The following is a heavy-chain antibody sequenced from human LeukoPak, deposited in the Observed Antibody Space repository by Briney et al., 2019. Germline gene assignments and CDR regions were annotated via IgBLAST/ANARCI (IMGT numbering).Heavy chain of an antibody. D-gene: IGHD6-19*01. Sequence: GGSLRLSCAASEFTFSRYWMGWVRQAPGKGLEWVANIKTDGSEKYYVDSLKGRFIISRDNAKNSLYLQMNSLRAEDTAVYYCARDWDGSGWPIDYWGQGTLVTVSS. CDR3: ARDWDGSGWPIDY. J-gene: IGHJ4*02. CDR2: IKTDGSEK. V-gene: IGHV3-7*05. CDR1: EFTFSRYW.